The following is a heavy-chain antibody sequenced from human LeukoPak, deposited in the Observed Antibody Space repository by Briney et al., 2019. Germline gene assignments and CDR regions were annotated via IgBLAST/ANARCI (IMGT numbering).Heavy chain of an antibody. CDR1: GFTFSSYT. Sequence: PAGGPLRLSCAASGFTFSSYTMSWVRQAPGKGLEWVSGISGSGGSTYYADSVKGRFTISRDNSKNTLYLQMNSLRAEDTAVYYCAKMVYAISDTYFDYWGQGTLVTVSS. CDR3: AKMVYAISDTYFDY. CDR2: ISGSGGST. V-gene: IGHV3-23*01. D-gene: IGHD2-8*01. J-gene: IGHJ4*02.